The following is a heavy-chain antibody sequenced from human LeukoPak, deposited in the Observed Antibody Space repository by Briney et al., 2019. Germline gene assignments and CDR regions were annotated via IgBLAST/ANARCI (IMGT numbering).Heavy chain of an antibody. D-gene: IGHD3-10*01. CDR1: GGTFSSYA. CDR2: IIPILGIA. J-gene: IGHJ6*02. CDR3: ARLLWFGELFSYYYGMDV. V-gene: IGHV1-69*04. Sequence: ASVKVSCKASGGTFSSYAISWARQAPGQGLEWMGRIIPILGIANYAQKFQGRVTITADKSTSTAYMELSSLRSEDTAVYYCARLLWFGELFSYYYGMDVWGQGTTVTVSS.